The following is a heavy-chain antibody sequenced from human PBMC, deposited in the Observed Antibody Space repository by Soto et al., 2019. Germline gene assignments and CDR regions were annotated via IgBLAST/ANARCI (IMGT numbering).Heavy chain of an antibody. CDR3: AKVFSTYYFDY. V-gene: IGHV3-23*01. D-gene: IGHD3-10*02. J-gene: IGHJ4*02. CDR2: ISGDGGNT. CDR1: GFTFSSYA. Sequence: GGSLRLSCAASGFTFSSYAMRWVRQAPGKGLEWVSAISGDGGNTHYADSVKGRFTISRDNSKSTLYLQMNSLRAEDSAVYYCAKVFSTYYFDYWGQGSLVTVSS.